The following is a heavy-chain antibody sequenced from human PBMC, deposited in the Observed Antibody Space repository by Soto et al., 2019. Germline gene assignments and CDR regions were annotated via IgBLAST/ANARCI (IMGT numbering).Heavy chain of an antibody. CDR1: GYTFTSYG. CDR2: ISAYNGNT. Sequence: QVQLVQSGAEVKKPGASVKVSCKASGYTFTSYGIIWVRQAPGQGLEWMGWISAYNGNTNYAQKLHGRSTMTTDTSTSTAYMELSSLRSDDTAVYYCARDYGRLSDNDAFDIWGQGTMVTVSS. J-gene: IGHJ3*02. D-gene: IGHD2-21*02. V-gene: IGHV1-18*01. CDR3: ARDYGRLSDNDAFDI.